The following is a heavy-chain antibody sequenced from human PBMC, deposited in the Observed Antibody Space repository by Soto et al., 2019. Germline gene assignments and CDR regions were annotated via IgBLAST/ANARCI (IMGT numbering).Heavy chain of an antibody. J-gene: IGHJ5*01. D-gene: IGHD2-21*01. Sequence: LSLTCTVSGVSIHNSHSFWGWIRQPPGKGLEFIGTVYYSGGAHYNSSLKGRVTISVDTANNQVPLRMRSLTAADTAVYYCGRVVEGATRHTDLDSWGQGTLVTVSS. V-gene: IGHV4-39*01. CDR2: VYYSGGA. CDR3: GRVVEGATRHTDLDS. CDR1: GVSIHNSHSF.